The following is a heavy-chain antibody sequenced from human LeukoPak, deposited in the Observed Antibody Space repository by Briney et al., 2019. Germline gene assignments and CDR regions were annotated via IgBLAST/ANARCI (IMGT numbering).Heavy chain of an antibody. CDR3: ARHVQISWDCSGGSCYAAAEYFQH. CDR2: IYYSGST. D-gene: IGHD2-15*01. V-gene: IGHV4-59*08. J-gene: IGHJ1*01. CDR1: GGSISSYY. Sequence: SETLSLTCTVSGGSISSYYWSWIRQPPGKGLEWIGYIYYSGSTNYNPSLKSRVTISVDTSKNQFSLKLSSVTAADTAVYYCARHVQISWDCSGGSCYAAAEYFQHWGQGTLVTVSS.